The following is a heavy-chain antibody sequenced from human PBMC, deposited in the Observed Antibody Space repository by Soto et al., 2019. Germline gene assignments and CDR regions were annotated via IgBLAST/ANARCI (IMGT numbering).Heavy chain of an antibody. CDR1: GYTFTSYN. V-gene: IGHV1-8*01. CDR2: MNPNSGNT. CDR3: AGPGNKQ. Sequence: QVQLVQSGAEVKKPGASVKVSCKASGYTFTSYNINWVRQATGQGLEWMGWMNPNSGNTGYAKKFQGRVSMTRDTAISTAYMELRSLRSEDAALDYCAGPGNKQWGQGTLVTVSS. J-gene: IGHJ4*02.